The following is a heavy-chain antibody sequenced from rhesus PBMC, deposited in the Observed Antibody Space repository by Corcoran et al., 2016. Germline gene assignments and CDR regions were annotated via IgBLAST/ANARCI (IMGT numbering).Heavy chain of an antibody. D-gene: IGHD6-31*01. CDR3: ASEGGFIAAAISDDAFDF. Sequence: QVQLQESGPGLVKPSETLSLTCAVSGGSISSNYWSWIRQPPGKGLGWLGRLSGSGGGTDSTPTLESGIPIATDPAKTQFSLTLSSVTAADTAVYYCASEGGFIAAAISDDAFDFWGQGLRVAVSS. CDR2: LSGSGGGT. J-gene: IGHJ3*01. CDR1: GGSISSNY. V-gene: IGHV4-160*01.